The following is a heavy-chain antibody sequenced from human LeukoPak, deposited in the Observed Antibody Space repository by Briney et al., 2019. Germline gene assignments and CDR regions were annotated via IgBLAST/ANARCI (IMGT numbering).Heavy chain of an antibody. CDR2: IKQDGSEK. D-gene: IGHD3-9*01. CDR3: ARDGGAYDILTGYDFDY. V-gene: IGHV3-7*05. Sequence: GGSLRLSCAASGFTFSSYWMSWVRQAPGKGLEWVANIKQDGSEKYYVDSVKGRFTISRDNAKNSLYLQMNSLRAEDTAVYYCARDGGAYDILTGYDFDYWGQGTLVTVSS. CDR1: GFTFSSYW. J-gene: IGHJ4*02.